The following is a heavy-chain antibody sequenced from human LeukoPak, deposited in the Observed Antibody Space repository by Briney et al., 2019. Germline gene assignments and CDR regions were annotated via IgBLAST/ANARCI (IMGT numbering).Heavy chain of an antibody. D-gene: IGHD3-3*01. CDR2: IIPIFGTA. J-gene: IGHJ4*02. Sequence: GSSVKVSCKASGGTFSSYAISWVRQAPGQGLEWMGGIIPIFGTANYAQKFQGRVTITTDESTSTAYMELSSLRSEDTAVYYCARRDRFLEWLELDYWGQGTLVTVSS. CDR1: GGTFSSYA. CDR3: ARRDRFLEWLELDY. V-gene: IGHV1-69*05.